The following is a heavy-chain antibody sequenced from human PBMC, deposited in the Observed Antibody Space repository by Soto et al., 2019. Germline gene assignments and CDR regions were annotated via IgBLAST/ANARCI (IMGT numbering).Heavy chain of an antibody. CDR3: AKGRYYDILTGVFAY. D-gene: IGHD3-9*01. V-gene: IGHV3-23*01. Sequence: GGSLRLSCAASGFTFSSYAMSWVRQAPGKGLEWVSAISGSGGSTYYADSVKGRFTISRDNSKNTLYLQMNSLRAEDTAVYYCAKGRYYDILTGVFAYWGQGTLVTVSS. CDR1: GFTFSSYA. J-gene: IGHJ4*02. CDR2: ISGSGGST.